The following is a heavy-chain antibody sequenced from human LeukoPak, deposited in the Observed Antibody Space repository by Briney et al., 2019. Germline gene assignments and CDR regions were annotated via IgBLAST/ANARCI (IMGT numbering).Heavy chain of an antibody. CDR3: ARSGSGSYGPVDY. J-gene: IGHJ4*02. CDR1: GGSISSYY. CDR2: IYYRGNT. V-gene: IGHV4-59*01. Sequence: SETLSLTCTVSGGSISSYYWSWIRQSPGKGLEWIGYIYYRGNTNYNPSPKSRVTISLDTSKNQFSLKLSSVTAADTAVYYCARSGSGSYGPVDYWGQGTPVTVSS. D-gene: IGHD3-10*01.